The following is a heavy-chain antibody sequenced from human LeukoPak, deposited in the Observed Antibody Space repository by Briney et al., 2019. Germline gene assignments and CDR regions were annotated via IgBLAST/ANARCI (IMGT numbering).Heavy chain of an antibody. CDR2: IYPGDSDT. D-gene: IGHD3-22*01. V-gene: IGHV5-51*01. CDR3: ARHLDYYDSSGSRLYGMDV. Sequence: GESLKISCKGSGYSFTSYWIGWVRQMPGKGLEWMGSIYPGDSDTRYSPSFQGQVTISADKSISTAYLQWSSLKASDTAMYYCARHLDYYDSSGSRLYGMDVWGQGTTVTVSS. CDR1: GYSFTSYW. J-gene: IGHJ6*02.